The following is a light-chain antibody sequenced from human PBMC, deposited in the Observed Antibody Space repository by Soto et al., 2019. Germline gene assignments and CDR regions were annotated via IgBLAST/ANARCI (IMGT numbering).Light chain of an antibody. CDR2: DAS. Sequence: EIVLTQSPANLSLSPGERATLSCRASQSVSSYLAWYQQKPGQAPRLLIYDASTRATGIPARFSGSGSGTDFTLTISSLVPEDFAVYYCQQRSNWTFGQGTRLEIK. V-gene: IGKV3-11*01. J-gene: IGKJ5*01. CDR1: QSVSSY. CDR3: QQRSNWT.